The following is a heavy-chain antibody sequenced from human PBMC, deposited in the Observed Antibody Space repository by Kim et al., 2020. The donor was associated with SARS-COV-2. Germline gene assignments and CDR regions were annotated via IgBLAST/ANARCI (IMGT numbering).Heavy chain of an antibody. Sequence: SETLSLTRTVSGASINNNYWTWIRQSPEKGLEWIGYIHSTGTTEYNPSLEGRVTLSIDTSRNQFSLTLRSVTAADTAMYFCGRNGVYLDVWGKGTTVTVSS. V-gene: IGHV4-59*08. CDR3: GRNGVYLDV. D-gene: IGHD2-8*01. J-gene: IGHJ6*03. CDR2: IHSTGTT. CDR1: GASINNNY.